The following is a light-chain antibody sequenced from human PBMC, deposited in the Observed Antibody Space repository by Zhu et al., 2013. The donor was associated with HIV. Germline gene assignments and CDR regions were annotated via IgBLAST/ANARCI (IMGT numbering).Light chain of an antibody. J-gene: IGKJ1*01. CDR2: AAS. V-gene: IGKV3-20*02. Sequence: PGERATLSCRASQSVGSRYLAWYQQKPGQAPRLLIYAASSLQTGVPSRFTGSVSGTEFTLTISSLQPEDFASYYCHQSYTTPWTFAKDQGGCQT. CDR3: HQSYTTPWT. CDR1: QSVGSRY.